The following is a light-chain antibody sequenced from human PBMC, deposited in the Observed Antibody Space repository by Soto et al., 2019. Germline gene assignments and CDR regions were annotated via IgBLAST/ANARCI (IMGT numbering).Light chain of an antibody. Sequence: ENVLTQSPGTLSLSPGERATLSCRASQSVSSNYLAWYQQKPGQAPKVLIYRASTRATGFPARFGGSGSGTEFTLTISSLQSEDFAVYYCQQYNNWPWTFGQGTKVDI. CDR1: QSVSSN. J-gene: IGKJ1*01. V-gene: IGKV3-15*01. CDR3: QQYNNWPWT. CDR2: RAS.